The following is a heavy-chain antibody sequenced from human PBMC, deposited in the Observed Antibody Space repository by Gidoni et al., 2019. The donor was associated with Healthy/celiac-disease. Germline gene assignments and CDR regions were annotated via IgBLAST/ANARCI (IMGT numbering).Heavy chain of an antibody. V-gene: IGHV4-59*01. CDR1: GGSISSYY. CDR3: ARGVIVGALNWFDP. CDR2: IYYSGST. J-gene: IGHJ5*02. Sequence: QVQLQESGPGLVKPSATLSLTCTVSGGSISSYYWSWIRQPPGKGLEWIGYIYYSGSTNYNPSLKSRVTISVDTSKNQFSLKLSSVTAADTAVYYWARGVIVGALNWFDPWGQGTLVTVSS. D-gene: IGHD1-26*01.